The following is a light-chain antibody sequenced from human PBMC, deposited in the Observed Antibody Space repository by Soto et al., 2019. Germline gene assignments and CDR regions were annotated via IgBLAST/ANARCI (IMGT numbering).Light chain of an antibody. CDR3: QHYNSYSEA. V-gene: IGKV1-5*01. CDR1: QTINSW. CDR2: DAS. J-gene: IGKJ1*01. Sequence: DIQMTQSPSTLSASVGDRVTITCRASQTINSWLAWYQQKPGKAPKVLIFDASSLKTGVPSRFSGSGSETEFTLTISSLQPDDFATYYCQHYNSYSEAFGQGTKVDI.